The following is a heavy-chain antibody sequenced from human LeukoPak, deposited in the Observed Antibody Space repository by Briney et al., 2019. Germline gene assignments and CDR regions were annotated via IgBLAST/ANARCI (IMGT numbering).Heavy chain of an antibody. Sequence: GASVKVSCKASGDIFNSYSISWVRQAPGQGLEWMGGIIPIFGSANYAQKFQGRVTITTDQSTTTAYMELSSLSSEDTAVYYCARVGRSRGSLPNSYYYMDVWGKGPRSPSP. CDR1: GDIFNSYS. CDR3: ARVGRSRGSLPNSYYYMDV. D-gene: IGHD1-26*01. J-gene: IGHJ6*03. V-gene: IGHV1-69*05. CDR2: IIPIFGSA.